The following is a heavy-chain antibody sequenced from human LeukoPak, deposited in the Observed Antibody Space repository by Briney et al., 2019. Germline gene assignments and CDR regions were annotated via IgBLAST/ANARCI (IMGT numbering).Heavy chain of an antibody. D-gene: IGHD3-10*01. Sequence: ASVKVSCKASGYTFTSYGISWVRQAPGQGLEWMGWISAYNGNTNYAQKLQGRVTMTTDTSTSTAYMELRSLRSDDTAVYYCARGKLWVGELFSSTENFDYWGQGTLVTVSS. J-gene: IGHJ4*02. CDR2: ISAYNGNT. CDR1: GYTFTSYG. V-gene: IGHV1-18*01. CDR3: ARGKLWVGELFSSTENFDY.